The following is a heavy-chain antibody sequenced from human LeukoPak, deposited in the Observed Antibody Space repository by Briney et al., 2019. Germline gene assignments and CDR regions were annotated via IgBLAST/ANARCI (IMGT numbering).Heavy chain of an antibody. J-gene: IGHJ4*02. D-gene: IGHD2-15*01. V-gene: IGHV5-51*01. CDR2: IYPGDSVT. CDR1: GYSFTSYW. CDR3: ARLVGYCSGGSCYHFDY. Sequence: GESLKTSCKGSGYSFTSYWNGWGRQMPGKGLEWMGIIYPGDSVTRYSPSSQGQITISADKSISTAYLQWSSLKASDTDMYYCARLVGYCSGGSCYHFDYWGQGTLVTVSS.